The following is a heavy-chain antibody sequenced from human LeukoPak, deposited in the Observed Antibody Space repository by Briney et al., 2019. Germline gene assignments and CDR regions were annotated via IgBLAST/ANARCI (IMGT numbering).Heavy chain of an antibody. V-gene: IGHV3-33*01. Sequence: PGGSLRLSCAASGFTFSTFGMHWVRRAPGKGLEWVAVIWYDGSNKYYADSVKGRFTISRDNSKNTLYLQMNSLRAEDTAVYYCARDVTMVRGDPFDYWGQGTLVTVSS. CDR3: ARDVTMVRGDPFDY. J-gene: IGHJ4*02. CDR2: IWYDGSNK. CDR1: GFTFSTFG. D-gene: IGHD3-10*01.